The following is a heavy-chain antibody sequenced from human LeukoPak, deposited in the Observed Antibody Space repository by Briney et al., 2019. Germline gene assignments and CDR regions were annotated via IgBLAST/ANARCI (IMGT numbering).Heavy chain of an antibody. J-gene: IGHJ4*02. V-gene: IGHV3-74*01. CDR2: INSDGSST. D-gene: IGHD3-22*01. CDR1: GFTFSSYW. CDR3: ARGEGIIRRYYYDSSGYPDY. Sequence: PGGSLRLSCAASGFTFSSYWMHWVRQAPRKGLVWVSRINSDGSSTSYADSVKGRFTISRDNTKNTLYLQMNSLRAEDTAVYYCARGEGIIRRYYYDSSGYPDYWGQGTLVTVSS.